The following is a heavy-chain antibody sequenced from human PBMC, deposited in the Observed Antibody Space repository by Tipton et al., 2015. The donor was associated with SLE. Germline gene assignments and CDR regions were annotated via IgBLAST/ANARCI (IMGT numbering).Heavy chain of an antibody. CDR2: IYTSGST. Sequence: LSLTCTVSGGSISSQHWSWIRQPAGKGLEWIGRIYTSGSTNYNPSLKSRVTISVDTSKNQFSLSLRSVTAADTAVYYCARVPYGDYPIDPWGQGILVTVSS. CDR1: GGSISSQH. CDR3: ARVPYGDYPIDP. D-gene: IGHD4-17*01. V-gene: IGHV4-4*07. J-gene: IGHJ5*02.